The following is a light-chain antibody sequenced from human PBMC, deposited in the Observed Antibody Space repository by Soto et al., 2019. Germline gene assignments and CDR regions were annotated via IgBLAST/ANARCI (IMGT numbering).Light chain of an antibody. CDR2: EVS. CDR3: SSYTSSSTYV. Sequence: QSALTQPASVSGSPGQSTTISCTGTSSDVGGYNYVSWYQQHPGKAPKVIISEVSDRPSGVSNRFSGSKSGNTASLTISGLQAEDEADYYCSSYTSSSTYVFGTGTKLTVL. V-gene: IGLV2-14*01. CDR1: SSDVGGYNY. J-gene: IGLJ1*01.